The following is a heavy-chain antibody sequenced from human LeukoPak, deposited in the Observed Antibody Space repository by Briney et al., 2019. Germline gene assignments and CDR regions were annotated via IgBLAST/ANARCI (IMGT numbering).Heavy chain of an antibody. CDR3: ARLGYCSSTSCFP. V-gene: IGHV4-38-2*01. CDR1: GYSISSGYY. CDR2: IYHSGST. Sequence: PSETLSLTCAVSGYSISSGYYWGWIRQPPGKGLEWIGSIYHSGSTYYNPSLESRVTISVDTSKNQFSLKLSSVTAADTAVYYCARLGYCSSTSCFPWGQGTLVTVSS. J-gene: IGHJ5*02. D-gene: IGHD2-2*01.